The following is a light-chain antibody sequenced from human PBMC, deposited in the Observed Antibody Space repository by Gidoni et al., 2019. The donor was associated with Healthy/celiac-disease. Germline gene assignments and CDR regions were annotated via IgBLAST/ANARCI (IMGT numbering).Light chain of an antibody. CDR1: QSISSW. J-gene: IGKJ1*01. V-gene: IGKV1-5*03. CDR3: QQYNSYWT. CDR2: KAS. Sequence: DIQMTQPPSTLSASVGDRVTITCRASQSISSWLAWYKQKPGKAPKLLIYKASSLESGVPSRFSGSGSGTEFTLTISSLQPDDFATYYCQQYNSYWTFGQGTKVEIK.